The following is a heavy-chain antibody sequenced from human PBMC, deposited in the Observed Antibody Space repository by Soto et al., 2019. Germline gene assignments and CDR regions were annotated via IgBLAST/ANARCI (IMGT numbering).Heavy chain of an antibody. Sequence: QVQLVQSGAEVKKPGASVKVSCKASGYTFTSYGISWVRQAPGQGLEWMGWISAYNGNTNYAQKLQGRVTMTTDTPTSTAYMELRSLRSDDTAVYYCAREDSTSSLDYYYYGMDVWGQGTTVTVSS. CDR3: AREDSTSSLDYYYYGMDV. V-gene: IGHV1-18*01. CDR2: ISAYNGNT. CDR1: GYTFTSYG. J-gene: IGHJ6*02. D-gene: IGHD6-19*01.